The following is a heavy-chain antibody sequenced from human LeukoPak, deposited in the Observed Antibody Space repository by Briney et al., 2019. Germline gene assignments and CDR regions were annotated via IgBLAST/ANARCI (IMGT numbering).Heavy chain of an antibody. Sequence: SETLSLTCAVYGGSFSGYYWSWIRQPPGKGLEWIGEINHSGSTNYNPSLKSRVTISVDTSKNQFSLKLSSATAADTAVYYCARQVLRGYQRRLDYWGQGTLVTVSS. J-gene: IGHJ4*02. D-gene: IGHD3-22*01. CDR3: ARQVLRGYQRRLDY. CDR1: GGSFSGYY. V-gene: IGHV4-34*01. CDR2: INHSGST.